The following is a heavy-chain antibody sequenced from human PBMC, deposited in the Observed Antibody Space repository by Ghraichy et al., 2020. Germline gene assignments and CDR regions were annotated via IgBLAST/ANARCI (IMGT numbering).Heavy chain of an antibody. CDR3: GRWGGRGKVVGTAIDY. CDR1: GDSVSSGGYY. Sequence: SETLSLTCSVSGDSVSSGGYYWTWIRQSPGEGLEWIGYILYTESTYYNPSLKSRLIISLDTSKNQFSLKLTSVTAADTAVYYCGRWGGRGKVVGTAIDYWGQGTLVTVSS. J-gene: IGHJ4*02. CDR2: ILYTEST. V-gene: IGHV4-30-4*01. D-gene: IGHD2-15*01.